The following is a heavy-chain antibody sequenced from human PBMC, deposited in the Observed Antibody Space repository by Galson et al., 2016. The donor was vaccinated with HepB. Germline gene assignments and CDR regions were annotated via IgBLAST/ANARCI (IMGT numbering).Heavy chain of an antibody. D-gene: IGHD1-7*01. CDR2: INAGNGNT. J-gene: IGHJ4*02. Sequence: SVKVSCKASGYTFTSYAMHWVRQAPGQGLEWMGWINAGNGNTKYSQKFQGRVTITRDTSASTAYMKLSSLRSEDTAFYYCARGPGNYYFDYWGQGTLVTVSS. CDR1: GYTFTSYA. CDR3: ARGPGNYYFDY. V-gene: IGHV1-3*01.